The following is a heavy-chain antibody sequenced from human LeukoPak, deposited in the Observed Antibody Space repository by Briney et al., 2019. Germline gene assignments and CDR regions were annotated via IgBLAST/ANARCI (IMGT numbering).Heavy chain of an antibody. CDR1: GGTFSGYY. V-gene: IGHV4-34*01. D-gene: IGHD6-13*01. J-gene: IGHJ4*02. CDR2: INHSGST. Sequence: SGTLSLTCTVSGGTFSGYYWSWIRQPPGKGLEWIGEINHSGSTNYNPSLKSRVTISVDTSKTQFSLKLSSVTAADTAVYYGARGGSWPVQNDSWGQGTLVTASS. CDR3: ARGGSWPVQNDS.